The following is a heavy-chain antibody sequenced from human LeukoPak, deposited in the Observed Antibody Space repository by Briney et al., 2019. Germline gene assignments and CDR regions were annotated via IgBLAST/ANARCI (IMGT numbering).Heavy chain of an antibody. V-gene: IGHV3-48*01. CDR3: ASLFSWHY. J-gene: IGHJ4*02. Sequence: GGSLRLSCAASGFTFSSYSMNWVRQAPGKGLEWLSYISSSSSTIYYADSVKGRFTISRDNAKTSLYLQMNSLRAEDTAVYYCASLFSWHYWGQGTLVTVSS. CDR2: ISSSSSTI. CDR1: GFTFSSYS.